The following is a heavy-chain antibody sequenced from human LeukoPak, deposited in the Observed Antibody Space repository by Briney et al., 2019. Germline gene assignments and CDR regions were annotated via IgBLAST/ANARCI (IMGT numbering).Heavy chain of an antibody. D-gene: IGHD4-17*01. CDR2: IYYSGST. V-gene: IGHV4-39*01. Sequence: SETLSLTCAVYGGPFSGHYWGWIRQPPGKGLEWIGSIYYSGSTYYNPSLKSRVTISVDSSKNQCSLKLSSVTAADTAVYYCARHGTVTHRFDYWGQGTLVTVSS. CDR1: GGPFSGHY. J-gene: IGHJ4*02. CDR3: ARHGTVTHRFDY.